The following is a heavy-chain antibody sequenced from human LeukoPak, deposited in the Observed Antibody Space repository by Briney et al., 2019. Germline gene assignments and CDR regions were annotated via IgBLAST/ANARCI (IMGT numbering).Heavy chain of an antibody. CDR2: IKTNAAGGTP. D-gene: IGHD3-10*01. CDR1: GFTFSSYN. J-gene: IGHJ4*02. CDR3: TTFTYYFDSGRSRGIDY. Sequence: AGGSLRLSCAASGFTFSSYNMNWVRQAPGKGLEWVGRIKTNAAGGTPDYAAPVKGRFTISRDDSKNTLYLQMNSLTAEDTGTYYCTTFTYYFDSGRSRGIDYWGQGTLVTVSS. V-gene: IGHV3-15*01.